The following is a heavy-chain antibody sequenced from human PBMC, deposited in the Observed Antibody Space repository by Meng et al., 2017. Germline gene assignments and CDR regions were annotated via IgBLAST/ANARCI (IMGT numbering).Heavy chain of an antibody. CDR2: VSDGGYN. CDR3: ARNRYDRSTHVFDP. V-gene: IGHV4-34*01. Sequence: QVQLQQWGAGLLKPSETLSPTCTVYGGSFSGHYWSWIRQVPGEGLEWIGEVSDGGYNKYNPALKGRVTVSGDTSKNEVSLKLISVTAADTAVYYCARNRYDRSTHVFDPWGQGTLVTVSS. J-gene: IGHJ5*02. D-gene: IGHD3-22*01. CDR1: GGSFSGHY.